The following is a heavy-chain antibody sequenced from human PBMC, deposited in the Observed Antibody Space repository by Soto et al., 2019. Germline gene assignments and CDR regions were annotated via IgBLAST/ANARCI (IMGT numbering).Heavy chain of an antibody. D-gene: IGHD3-10*02. CDR2: ISYDGSNK. CDR1: GFTFSSYA. J-gene: IGHJ6*02. Sequence: PGGSLRLSCAASGFTFSSYAIHWVRQAPGKGLEWVAVISYDGSNKYYADSVKGRFTISRDNSKNTLYLQMNSLRAEDTAVYYCARVFSNYLYYGMDVWGQGTTVTVSS. CDR3: ARVFSNYLYYGMDV. V-gene: IGHV3-30-3*01.